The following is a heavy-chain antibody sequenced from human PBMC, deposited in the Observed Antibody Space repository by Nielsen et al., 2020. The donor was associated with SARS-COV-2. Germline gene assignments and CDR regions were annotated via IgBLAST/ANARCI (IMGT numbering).Heavy chain of an antibody. CDR2: INHSGGT. D-gene: IGHD1-7*01. V-gene: IGHV4-34*01. CDR3: ARSITGTSAA. Sequence: ESLKISCAASGFTFDDYGMSWVRQAPGKGLEWIGEINHSGGTNNNPSLKGRVTISLDTSKNQFSLKLTSVTAADTAVYYCARSITGTSAAWGQGTLVTVSS. J-gene: IGHJ5*02. CDR1: GFTFDDYG.